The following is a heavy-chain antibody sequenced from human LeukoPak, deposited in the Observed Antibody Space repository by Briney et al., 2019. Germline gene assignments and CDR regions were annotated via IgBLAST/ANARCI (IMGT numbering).Heavy chain of an antibody. J-gene: IGHJ4*02. CDR2: TYYRSKLYN. D-gene: IGHD6-13*01. CDR3: ARGGIAAADYDPLLFDY. CDR1: GDSVSSNSAA. V-gene: IGHV6-1*01. Sequence: SQTLSLTCALSGDSVSSNSAAWNWIRQSPSRGLEWLGRTYYRSKLYNDYAVSVKSLITINPDTSKNQFSLQLNSVTPEDTAVYYCARGGIAAADYDPLLFDYWGQGTLVTVSS.